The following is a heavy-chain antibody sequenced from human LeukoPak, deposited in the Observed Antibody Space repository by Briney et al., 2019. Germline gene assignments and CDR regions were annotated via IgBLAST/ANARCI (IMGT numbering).Heavy chain of an antibody. CDR1: GFTFSSYA. J-gene: IGHJ4*02. Sequence: GGSLRLSCAASGFTFSSYAMHWVRQAPGKGLEWVSYISNDGTTKYYADSVKGRVTISRDNAKNSLYLQMNSLRAEDTAVYYCARKQATVPGDYWGQGTLVTVSS. D-gene: IGHD1-1*01. V-gene: IGHV3-48*04. CDR3: ARKQATVPGDY. CDR2: ISNDGTTK.